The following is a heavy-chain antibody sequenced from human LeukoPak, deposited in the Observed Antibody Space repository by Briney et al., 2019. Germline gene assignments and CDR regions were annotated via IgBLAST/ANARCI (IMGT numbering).Heavy chain of an antibody. J-gene: IGHJ3*02. V-gene: IGHV3-11*04. CDR2: ISSSGSTI. CDR3: ARDEGSGYSPDAFDI. Sequence: PGGSLRLSCAASGFTFSDYYMSWIRQAPGKGLEWVSYISSSGSTIYYADSVKGRFTISRDNAKNSLYLQMNSLRAEDTAVYYCARDEGSGYSPDAFDIWGQGTMVTVSS. D-gene: IGHD3-22*01. CDR1: GFTFSDYY.